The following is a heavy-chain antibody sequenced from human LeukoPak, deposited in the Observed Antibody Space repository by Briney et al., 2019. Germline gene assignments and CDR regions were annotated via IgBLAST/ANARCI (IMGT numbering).Heavy chain of an antibody. CDR1: GGSISSYY. CDR3: ARTNEAAAAFDI. CDR2: IYYSGST. J-gene: IGHJ3*02. V-gene: IGHV4-59*08. Sequence: SETLSLTCTVSGGSISSYYWSWIRQLPGKGLEWIGYIYYSGSTNYNPSLKSRVTISVDTSKNQFSLKLSSVTAADTAVYYCARTNEAAAAFDIWGQGTMVTVSS. D-gene: IGHD6-13*01.